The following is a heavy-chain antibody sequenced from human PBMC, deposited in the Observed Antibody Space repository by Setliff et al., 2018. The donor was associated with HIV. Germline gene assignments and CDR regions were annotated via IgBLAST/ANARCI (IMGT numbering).Heavy chain of an antibody. CDR3: AKDKGQKYADY. J-gene: IGHJ4*02. CDR2: IWYDGSNK. CDR1: GFTLSNYG. V-gene: IGHV3-30*02. D-gene: IGHD3-10*01. Sequence: GGSLRLSCAASGFTLSNYGMHWVRQAPGKGLEWVAVIWYDGSNKYYADSVKGRFTISRDNSKNTLYLQMNSLRAEDTAVYYCAKDKGQKYADYWGQGTMVTVSS.